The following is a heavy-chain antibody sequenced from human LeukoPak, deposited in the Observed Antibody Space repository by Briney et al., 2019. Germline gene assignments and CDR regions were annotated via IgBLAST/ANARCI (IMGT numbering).Heavy chain of an antibody. D-gene: IGHD6-6*01. CDR1: GFTFSSYA. V-gene: IGHV3-23*01. Sequence: GGSLRLSCAASGFTFSSYAMSWVRQAPGKGLEWVSAISGSGGSTYYADSVKGRFTISRDNSKNTLYLQMNSLRAEDTAAYYCALTATGQQLVPVDYWGQGTLVTVSS. CDR2: ISGSGGST. J-gene: IGHJ4*02. CDR3: ALTATGQQLVPVDY.